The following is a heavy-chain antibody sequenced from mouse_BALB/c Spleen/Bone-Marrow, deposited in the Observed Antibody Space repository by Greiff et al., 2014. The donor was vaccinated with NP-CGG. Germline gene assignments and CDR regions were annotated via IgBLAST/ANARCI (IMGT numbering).Heavy chain of an antibody. D-gene: IGHD2-1*01. Sequence: VQLQQSGAELVRPGSSVKISCKASGYTFSNFWMTWVKQRPGQGLEWIGQIHPGDGDTNNNGKFKGKATLTTDKSSSTAYMQLSSLSSEDSAVYFCAIVYYGNLDYWGQGTTLTVSS. CDR2: IHPGDGDT. CDR1: GYTFSNFW. V-gene: IGHV1-80*01. J-gene: IGHJ2*01. CDR3: AIVYYGNLDY.